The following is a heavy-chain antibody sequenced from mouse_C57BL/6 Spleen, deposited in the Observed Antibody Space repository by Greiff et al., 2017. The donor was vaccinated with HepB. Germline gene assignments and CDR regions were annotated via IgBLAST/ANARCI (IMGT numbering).Heavy chain of an antibody. D-gene: IGHD3-2*02. CDR3: ARESSSGYLYYFDY. V-gene: IGHV5-4*01. CDR2: ISDGGSYT. CDR1: GFTFSSYA. J-gene: IGHJ2*01. Sequence: DVQLVESGGGLVKPGGSLKLSCAASGFTFSSYAMSWVRQTPEKRLEWVATISDGGSYTYYPDNVKGRFTISRDNAKNNLYLQMSHLKSEDTAMYYCARESSSGYLYYFDYWGQGTTLTVSS.